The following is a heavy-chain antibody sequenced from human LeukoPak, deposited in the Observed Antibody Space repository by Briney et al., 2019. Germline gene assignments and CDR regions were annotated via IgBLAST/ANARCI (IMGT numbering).Heavy chain of an antibody. D-gene: IGHD6-19*01. J-gene: IGHJ5*02. Sequence: SETLSLSCAVSGGSIGNYYWTWIRQAPGKELQWIGNIFSGGDTNYNPSLKSRVAISVDTSKDQFSLKLSSVTAADTAVYYCARHRRKYSSNWFDPWGQGTLVTVSS. CDR3: ARHRRKYSSNWFDP. CDR2: IFSGGDT. V-gene: IGHV4-59*08. CDR1: GGSIGNYY.